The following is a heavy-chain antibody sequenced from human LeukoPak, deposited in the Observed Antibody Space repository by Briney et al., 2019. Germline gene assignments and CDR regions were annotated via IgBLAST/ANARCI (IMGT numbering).Heavy chain of an antibody. J-gene: IGHJ4*02. CDR3: ATPLDYRDSSGFHQGGD. CDR2: IKEDGNKK. V-gene: IGHV3-7*03. Sequence: GGSLRLSCAASGFTFSGHWMTWARQAPGKGLEWVANIKEDGNKKNYVDSVKGRFTISRDNAKNSLYLQMTSLRAEDTAMYYCATPLDYRDSSGFHQGGDWGQGTLVTVSS. D-gene: IGHD3-22*01. CDR1: GFTFSGHW.